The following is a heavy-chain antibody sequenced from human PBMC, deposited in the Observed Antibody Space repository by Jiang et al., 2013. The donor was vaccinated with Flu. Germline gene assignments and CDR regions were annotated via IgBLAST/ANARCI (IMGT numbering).Heavy chain of an antibody. CDR2: IKTNIYGGAT. CDR1: GFTFSNAW. CDR3: TTQQWRAPSYYYYGMDV. D-gene: IGHD1/OR15-1a*01. V-gene: IGHV3-15*01. Sequence: PGGSLRLSCAASGFTFSNAWMSWVRQAPGKGLEWVGRIKTNIYGGATDYAAPVKGRFTISRDDSKNTVYLQMNSLKTEDTAVYFCTTQQWRAPSYYYYGMDVWGQGTTVTVSS. J-gene: IGHJ6*02.